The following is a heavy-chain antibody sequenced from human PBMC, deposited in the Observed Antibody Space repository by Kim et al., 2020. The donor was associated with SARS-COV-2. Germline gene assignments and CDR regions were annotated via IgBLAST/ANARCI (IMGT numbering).Heavy chain of an antibody. J-gene: IGHJ5*02. V-gene: IGHV4-34*01. CDR2: INHSGST. Sequence: SETLSLTCAVYGGSFSGYYWSWIRQPPGKGLEWIGEINHSGSTNYNPSLKSRVTISVDTSKNQFSLKLSSVTAADTAVYYCARGPVVLRFLEWLDDNWFDPWGQGTLVTVSS. CDR1: GGSFSGYY. D-gene: IGHD3-3*01. CDR3: ARGPVVLRFLEWLDDNWFDP.